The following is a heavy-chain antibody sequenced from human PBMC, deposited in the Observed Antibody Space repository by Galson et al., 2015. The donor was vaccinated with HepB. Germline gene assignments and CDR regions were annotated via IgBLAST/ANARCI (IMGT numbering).Heavy chain of an antibody. CDR3: ARTKSIRVPSGWYGPFDY. D-gene: IGHD6-19*01. CDR2: IIPILGIA. J-gene: IGHJ4*02. Sequence: SVKVSCKASGGTFSSYTISWVRQAPGQGLEWMGRIIPILGIANYAQKFQGRVTITADKSTSTAYMELSSLRSEDTAVYYCARTKSIRVPSGWYGPFDYWGQGTLVTVSS. V-gene: IGHV1-69*02. CDR1: GGTFSSYT.